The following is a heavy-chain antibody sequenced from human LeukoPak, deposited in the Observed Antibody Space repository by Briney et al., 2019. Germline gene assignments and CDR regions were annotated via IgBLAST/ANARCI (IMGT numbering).Heavy chain of an antibody. J-gene: IGHJ4*02. D-gene: IGHD3-10*01. CDR2: INPNSGGT. V-gene: IGHV1-2*02. CDR1: GGTFSSYA. CDR3: ARDSEFGELLYYFDY. Sequence: ASVKVSCKASGGTFSSYAISWVRQAPGQGLEWMGWINPNSGGTNYAQKFQGRVTMTRDTSISTAYMELSRLRSDDTAVYYCARDSEFGELLYYFDYWGQGTLVTVSS.